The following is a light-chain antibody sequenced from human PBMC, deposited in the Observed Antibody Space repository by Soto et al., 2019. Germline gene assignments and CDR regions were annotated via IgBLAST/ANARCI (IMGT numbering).Light chain of an antibody. CDR2: GAS. CDR1: QSVSSNY. J-gene: IGKJ1*01. CDR3: QQYGSSPPT. Sequence: EIVLTQSPGTLSLSPGERATLSCRASQSVSSNYLAWYRRKPGQAPRLLIYGASNRATDIPGRFSGSGSGTEFNLTITRLEPEDFAVYYCQQYGSSPPTFGPGTRVEIK. V-gene: IGKV3-20*01.